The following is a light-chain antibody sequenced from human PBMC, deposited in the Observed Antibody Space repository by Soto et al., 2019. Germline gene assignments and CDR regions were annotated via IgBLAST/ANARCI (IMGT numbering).Light chain of an antibody. CDR1: SSDVGGYNY. CDR3: GSHTGGNNYV. Sequence: QSVLTQPPSASGSPGQSVTISCTGTSSDVGGYNYVSWYQQHPGKAPKLMIFEVNKRPSGVPDRFSGSKSGNTASLTVSGLQAEDEADYYCGSHTGGNNYVLGDGTKVT. V-gene: IGLV2-8*01. CDR2: EVN. J-gene: IGLJ1*01.